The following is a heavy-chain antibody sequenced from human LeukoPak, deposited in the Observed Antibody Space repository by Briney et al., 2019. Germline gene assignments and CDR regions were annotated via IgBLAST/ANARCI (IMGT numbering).Heavy chain of an antibody. Sequence: SETLSLTCTVSGGSISSYYWTWIRQPPGKGLEWIGYIHYSGSTNYNPSLKSRVTISVDTSKNQFSLKLSSVTAADTAVYYCARAREDDYGKSLDYWGQGTLVTVSS. CDR2: IHYSGST. CDR1: GGSISSYY. V-gene: IGHV4-59*01. CDR3: ARAREDDYGKSLDY. J-gene: IGHJ4*02. D-gene: IGHD4-17*01.